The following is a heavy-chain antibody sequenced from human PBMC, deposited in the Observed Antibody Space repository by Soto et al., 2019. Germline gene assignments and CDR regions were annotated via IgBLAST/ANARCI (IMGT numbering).Heavy chain of an antibody. CDR3: ARDDTYYDILTGSSTNAFDI. D-gene: IGHD3-9*01. CDR2: IIPIFGTA. Sequence: GASVKVSCKASGGTFSSYAISWVRQAPGQGLEWMGGIIPIFGTANYAQKVEGRVTITADESTSTAYRELSSLRSEDTAVYYCARDDTYYDILTGSSTNAFDIWGQGTMVTVSS. CDR1: GGTFSSYA. V-gene: IGHV1-69*13. J-gene: IGHJ3*02.